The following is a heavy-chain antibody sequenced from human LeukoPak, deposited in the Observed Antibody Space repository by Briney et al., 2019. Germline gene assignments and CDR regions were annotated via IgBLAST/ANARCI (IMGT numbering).Heavy chain of an antibody. CDR3: AGTERGYDSSGYYLGY. CDR1: GYSFSNYW. D-gene: IGHD3-22*01. J-gene: IGHJ4*02. CDR2: IYPGDSDT. V-gene: IGHV5-51*01. Sequence: GESLKISCKASGYSFSNYWIGWVRQMPGKGLEWMGIIYPGDSDTRYSPSFQGQVTISADKSISTAYLQWSSLKASDTAMYYCAGTERGYDSSGYYLGYWGQGTLVTVSS.